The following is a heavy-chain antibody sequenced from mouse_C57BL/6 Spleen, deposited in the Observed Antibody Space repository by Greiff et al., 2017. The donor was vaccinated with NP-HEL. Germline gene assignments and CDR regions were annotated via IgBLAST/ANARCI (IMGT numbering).Heavy chain of an antibody. CDR3: ARYYSNYVGYFDV. Sequence: QVQLQQPGAELVKPGASVKLSCKASGYTFTSYWMQWVKQRPGQGLEWIGEIDPSDSYTNYNQKFKGQATLTVDTSSSTAYMQLSSLTSEDSAVYYCARYYSNYVGYFDVWGTGTTVTVSS. J-gene: IGHJ1*03. CDR2: IDPSDSYT. CDR1: GYTFTSYW. V-gene: IGHV1-50*01. D-gene: IGHD2-5*01.